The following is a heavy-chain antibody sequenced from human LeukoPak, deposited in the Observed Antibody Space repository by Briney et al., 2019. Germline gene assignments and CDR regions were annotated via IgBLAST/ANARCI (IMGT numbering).Heavy chain of an antibody. Sequence: GGSLRLSCAASGFTFSSYGMHWVRQAPGKGLQWVAVISYDGSNKYYADSVKGRFTISRDNSKNTLYLQMNSLRVEDTAVYYCARVFRPSLTVFIIRGAFDIWGQGTMVTVSS. D-gene: IGHD3-3*01. CDR3: ARVFRPSLTVFIIRGAFDI. CDR1: GFTFSSYG. J-gene: IGHJ3*02. V-gene: IGHV3-30*03. CDR2: ISYDGSNK.